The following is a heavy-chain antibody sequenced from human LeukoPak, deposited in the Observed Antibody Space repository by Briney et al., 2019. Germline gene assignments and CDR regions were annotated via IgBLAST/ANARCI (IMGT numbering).Heavy chain of an antibody. CDR2: IYYSGST. CDR3: AREGIVVVPAVIGIDAFDI. J-gene: IGHJ3*02. D-gene: IGHD2-2*01. Sequence: PSETLSLTCTVSGGSISSSSYYWGWIRQPPGKGLEWIGSIYYSGSTYYNPSLKSRVTISVDTSKNQFSLKLSSVTAADTAVYYCAREGIVVVPAVIGIDAFDIWGQGTMVTVPS. CDR1: GGSISSSSYY. V-gene: IGHV4-39*07.